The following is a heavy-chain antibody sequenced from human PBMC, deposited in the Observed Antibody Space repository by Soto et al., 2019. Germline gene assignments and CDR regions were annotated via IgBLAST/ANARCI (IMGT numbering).Heavy chain of an antibody. CDR2: IYYSGST. CDR1: NGSISSAAYY. D-gene: IGHD2-21*01. CDR3: ARDVVGGAFDI. J-gene: IGHJ3*02. V-gene: IGHV4-31*03. Sequence: QVQLQESGPGLVKPSQTLSLTCTVSNGSISSAAYYWSWIRQHPGKGLEWIGYIYYSGSTYYSSSLKSRPAISVDTSKNQFSLMLSSVTAADTAIYYCARDVVGGAFDIWGQGTVVTVSS.